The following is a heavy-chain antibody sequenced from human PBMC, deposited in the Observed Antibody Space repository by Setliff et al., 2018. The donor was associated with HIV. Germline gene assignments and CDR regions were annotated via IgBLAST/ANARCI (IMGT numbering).Heavy chain of an antibody. V-gene: IGHV4-39*07. Sequence: SETLSLTCTVSGDSITNSMHYWIWIRQPPGKGLEWIGEINHSGSTAYNPSLKSRVTISVDTSKNQFSLKLNSVTAADTAVYYCTVYNTGSSKDHYWGQGTPVTVSS. J-gene: IGHJ4*02. D-gene: IGHD2-8*02. CDR3: TVYNTGSSKDHY. CDR1: GDSITNSMHY. CDR2: INHSGST.